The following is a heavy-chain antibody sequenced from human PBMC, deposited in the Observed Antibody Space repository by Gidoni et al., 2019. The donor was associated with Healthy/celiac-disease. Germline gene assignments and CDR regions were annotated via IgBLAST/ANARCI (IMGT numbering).Heavy chain of an antibody. CDR1: GGSIRSYY. D-gene: IGHD4-4*01. J-gene: IGHJ4*02. Sequence: QVQLHESGPGLVKPSETLSLTCPVSGGSIRSYYWSWIRQPPGKGLEWIWYIYYSGSTTYNPSLKSRVTIAVDTSKNQFSLKLSSVTAADTAVYDCARYPDDYSNNAYYFYYWGQGTLVTVSS. CDR2: IYYSGST. CDR3: ARYPDDYSNNAYYFYY. V-gene: IGHV4-59*01.